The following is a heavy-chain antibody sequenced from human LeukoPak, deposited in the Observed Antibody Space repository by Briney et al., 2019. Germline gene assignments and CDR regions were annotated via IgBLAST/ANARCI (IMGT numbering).Heavy chain of an antibody. Sequence: PGGSLRLSCAASGFAFSDYFMGWVRQAPGKGLEWISYISTSGSTVYNADSVKGRFTVSRDNARNSLSLQMSSLRAEDTAIYYCARDPRGSLVWGHRFDYWAREPWSPSPQ. CDR3: ARDPRGSLVWGHRFDY. CDR1: GFAFSDYF. V-gene: IGHV3-11*01. D-gene: IGHD3-16*01. CDR2: ISTSGSTV. J-gene: IGHJ4*02.